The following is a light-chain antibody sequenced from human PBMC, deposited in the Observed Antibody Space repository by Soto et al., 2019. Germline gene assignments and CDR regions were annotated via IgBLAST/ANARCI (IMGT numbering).Light chain of an antibody. CDR1: SSDVGGYNY. J-gene: IGLJ2*01. CDR2: DVT. V-gene: IGLV2-14*01. CDR3: SSYTSSSDVV. Sequence: QSALTQPASVSASPGQSITLSCTGTSSDVGGYNYVSWYQQFPGKAPKLIIYDVTDRPSGVFDRFSGSKSANTASLTISGLQAEDEADYYCSSYTSSSDVVFGGGTKLTVL.